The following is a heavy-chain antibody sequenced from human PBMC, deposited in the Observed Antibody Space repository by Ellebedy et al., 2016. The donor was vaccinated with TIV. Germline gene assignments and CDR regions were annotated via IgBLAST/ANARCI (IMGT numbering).Heavy chain of an antibody. CDR1: GFTFSNYW. V-gene: IGHV3-74*01. CDR3: ARDPRLVVPRYSYYYYMDV. CDR2: IKYDGSST. Sequence: GESLKISXAASGFTFSNYWMHWVRQAPGKGLVWVSRIKYDGSSTDYADSVKGRFTMSRDNAKNSLYLQMNSLRAEDTAFYYCARDPRLVVPRYSYYYYMDVWGKGTTVTVSS. J-gene: IGHJ6*03. D-gene: IGHD3-22*01.